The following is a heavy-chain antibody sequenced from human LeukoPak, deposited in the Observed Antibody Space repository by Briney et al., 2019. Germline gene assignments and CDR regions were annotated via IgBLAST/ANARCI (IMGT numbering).Heavy chain of an antibody. CDR1: GYTFTCYY. CDR3: ARRSHYYYYFGMDV. V-gene: IGHV1-2*02. CDR2: INPNSRGT. Sequence: ASVTVSCTASGYTFTCYYMHWVRQARGQGVEWMGCINPNSRGTNYPQTFQRRVTITRHTSISTAYMELSRLRSDDTAVYYCARRSHYYYYFGMDVWGQGTTVTVPS. J-gene: IGHJ6*02.